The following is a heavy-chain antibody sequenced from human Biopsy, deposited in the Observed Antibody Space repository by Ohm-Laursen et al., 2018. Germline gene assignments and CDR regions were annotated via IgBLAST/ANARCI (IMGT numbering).Heavy chain of an antibody. CDR1: GGSISGYH. Sequence: GTLSLTCSVSGGSISGYHWSWIRKSPGKGLEWLAYISYTGGITFNPSLNGRATMSLDTSKNQFSLRLIYVTAADTAVYYFARMPHFDYWGQGIPVTVSS. D-gene: IGHD2-2*01. CDR2: ISYTGGI. V-gene: IGHV4-59*01. CDR3: ARMPHFDY. J-gene: IGHJ4*02.